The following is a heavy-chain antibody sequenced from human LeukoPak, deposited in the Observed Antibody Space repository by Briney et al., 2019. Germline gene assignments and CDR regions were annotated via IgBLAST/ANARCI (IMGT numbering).Heavy chain of an antibody. CDR2: ILSTGTT. Sequence: GGSLRLSCAASGFPFSASAVTWVRQAPGKGLEWVSHILSTGTTYYADSVRGRFTTSRDNSKNTQNLQMTTLRADDTAVYYCATVKYASGDPVGWFDPWGQGTLVTVSS. J-gene: IGHJ5*02. D-gene: IGHD4-17*01. CDR1: GFPFSASA. V-gene: IGHV3-23*01. CDR3: ATVKYASGDPVGWFDP.